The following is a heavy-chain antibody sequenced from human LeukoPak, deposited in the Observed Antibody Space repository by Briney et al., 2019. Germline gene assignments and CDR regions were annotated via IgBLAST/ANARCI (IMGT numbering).Heavy chain of an antibody. CDR2: ISAYNGDT. J-gene: IGHJ4*02. Sequence: ASVKVSCKASGYTFTSHGISWVRQAPGQGLEWMGWISAYNGDTKYAQKTQGRVTMTTDASTSTAYMELRSLRSDDTAVYYCARDPSHNRGYYAYLDYWGQGSLVTVSS. D-gene: IGHD3-16*01. CDR1: GYTFTSHG. V-gene: IGHV1-18*01. CDR3: ARDPSHNRGYYAYLDY.